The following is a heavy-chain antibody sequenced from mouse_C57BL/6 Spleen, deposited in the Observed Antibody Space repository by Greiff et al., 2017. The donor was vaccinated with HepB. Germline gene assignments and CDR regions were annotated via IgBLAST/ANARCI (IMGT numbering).Heavy chain of an antibody. V-gene: IGHV1-50*01. CDR2: IDPSDSYT. D-gene: IGHD1-1*01. J-gene: IGHJ2*01. CDR3: ARGWYYGSSNY. CDR1: GYTFTSYW. Sequence: VQLQQPGAELVKPGASVKLSCKASGYTFTSYWMQWVKQRPGQGLEWIGEIDPSDSYTNYNQKFKGKATLTVDTSSSTAYMQLSSLTSEDSAVYYCARGWYYGSSNYWGQGTTLTVSS.